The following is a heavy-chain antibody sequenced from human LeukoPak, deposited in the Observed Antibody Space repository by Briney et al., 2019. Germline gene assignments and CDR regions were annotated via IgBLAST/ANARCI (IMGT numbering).Heavy chain of an antibody. CDR2: IRQDGNEK. V-gene: IGHV3-7*03. Sequence: GGSLRLSCGASGFLFSNYWMSWLRQTPGKGLEWVANIRQDGNEKRYVDSVKGRFTISRDNAKNSLYVQMNSLRAEDTAVYYCAIDNRGTFEFWGQETLVTVSS. CDR3: AIDNRGTFEF. CDR1: GFLFSNYW. J-gene: IGHJ4*02. D-gene: IGHD1-14*01.